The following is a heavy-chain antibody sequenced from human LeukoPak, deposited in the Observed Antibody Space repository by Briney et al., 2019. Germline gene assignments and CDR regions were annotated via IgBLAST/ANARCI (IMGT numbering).Heavy chain of an antibody. CDR2: INPNSGGT. CDR3: ARGGGYYGSGSDFDY. J-gene: IGHJ4*02. V-gene: IGHV1-2*02. CDR1: GYTFTGYY. D-gene: IGHD3-10*01. Sequence: ASVKVSCKASGYTFTGYYMHWVRQAPGQGLEWMGWINPNSGGTNYAQKFQGRVTMTRDTSISTAYMELSRLGSDDTAVYYCARGGGYYGSGSDFDYWGQGTLVTVSS.